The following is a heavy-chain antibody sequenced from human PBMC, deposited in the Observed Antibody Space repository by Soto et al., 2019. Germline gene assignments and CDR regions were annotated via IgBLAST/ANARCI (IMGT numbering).Heavy chain of an antibody. CDR2: VSANNGDT. Sequence: QVQLVQSAAEVKKPGASVKVSCKASGYTFTSYGFSWVRQAPGQGLEWLGWVSANNGDTNFAQKFQGRVTMTTDSSTNTPHMELRSLGSDDTAVYYCARSGLPISMDVWGQGTPVTVSS. D-gene: IGHD5-12*01. CDR1: GYTFTSYG. CDR3: ARSGLPISMDV. V-gene: IGHV1-18*01. J-gene: IGHJ6*02.